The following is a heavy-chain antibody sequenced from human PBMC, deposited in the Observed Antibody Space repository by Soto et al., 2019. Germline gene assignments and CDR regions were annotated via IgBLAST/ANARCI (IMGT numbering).Heavy chain of an antibody. CDR1: GFTFSSYS. Sequence: GGSLRLSCAASGFTFSSYSMNWVRQAPGKGLEWVSYISSSSSTIYYADSVKGRFTISRDNAKNSLYLQMNSLRDEDTAVYYCARETGYSSGWRKTDDFDIWGQGTMVTVSS. V-gene: IGHV3-48*02. CDR2: ISSSSSTI. J-gene: IGHJ3*02. D-gene: IGHD6-19*01. CDR3: ARETGYSSGWRKTDDFDI.